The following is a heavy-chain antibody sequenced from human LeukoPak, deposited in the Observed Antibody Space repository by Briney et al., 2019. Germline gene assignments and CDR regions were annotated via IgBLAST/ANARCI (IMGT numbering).Heavy chain of an antibody. CDR3: ARVVVVPAAIPYYYYHYYMDV. V-gene: IGHV3-7*04. CDR2: IKQDGSEK. Sequence: GGSLRLSCAASGFTFSSYWMSWVRQAPGKGLEWVANIKQDGSEKYYVDSVKGRFTISRDNAKNSLYLQMNSLRAEDTAVYYCARVVVVPAAIPYYYYHYYMDVWGKGTTVTISS. D-gene: IGHD2-2*01. CDR1: GFTFSSYW. J-gene: IGHJ6*03.